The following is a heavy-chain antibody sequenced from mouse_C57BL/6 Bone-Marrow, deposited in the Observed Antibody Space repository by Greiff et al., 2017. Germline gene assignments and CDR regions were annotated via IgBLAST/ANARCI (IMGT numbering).Heavy chain of an antibody. D-gene: IGHD1-1*01. Sequence: EVKLMESGGDLVKPGGSLKLSCAASGFTFSSYGMSWVRQTPDKRLEWVGTISSGGGYTYYPDSVKGRFTISRDNAKNTLYLQMSSLKSEDTAMYYCARGGLTTVVNMDDWGQGTSVTVSS. J-gene: IGHJ4*01. CDR3: ARGGLTTVVNMDD. CDR2: ISSGGGYT. CDR1: GFTFSSYG. V-gene: IGHV5-6*01.